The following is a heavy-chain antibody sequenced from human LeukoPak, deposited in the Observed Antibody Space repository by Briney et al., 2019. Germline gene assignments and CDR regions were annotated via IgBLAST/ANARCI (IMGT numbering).Heavy chain of an antibody. V-gene: IGHV4-4*07. J-gene: IGHJ4*02. CDR2: IYTSGST. Sequence: PSETLSLTCTASGGSISSYYWSWIRQPAGKGLEWIGRIYTSGSTNYNPSLKSRVTMSVDTSKNQFSLKLSSVTAADTAVYYCARGSRPDFWSGYWYYFDYWGQGTLVTVSS. CDR1: GGSISSYY. CDR3: ARGSRPDFWSGYWYYFDY. D-gene: IGHD3-3*01.